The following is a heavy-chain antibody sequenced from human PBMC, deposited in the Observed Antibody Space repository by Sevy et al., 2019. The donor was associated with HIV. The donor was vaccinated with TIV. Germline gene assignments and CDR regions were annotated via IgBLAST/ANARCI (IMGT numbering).Heavy chain of an antibody. J-gene: IGHJ5*02. CDR1: GGIFSNYV. V-gene: IGHV1-69*13. D-gene: IGHD2-2*01. Sequence: ASVKGSCKTSGGIFSNYVMHWVRQAPGQGLEWMGGFIPIFGKTKYAQKFQGRVTLTEDESTGTDYMELSSLTSEDTAVYFCARGNQAVPAAIHDCFDPWGQGTLVTVSS. CDR3: ARGNQAVPAAIHDCFDP. CDR2: FIPIFGKT.